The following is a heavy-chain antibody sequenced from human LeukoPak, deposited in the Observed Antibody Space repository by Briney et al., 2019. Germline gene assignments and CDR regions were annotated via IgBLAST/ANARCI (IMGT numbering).Heavy chain of an antibody. Sequence: GASVKVSCKASGYTFTGYYLHWVRQAPGQGLEWMGWINPNSGGTDYAQKIQGRVTMTRDTSISTVYIELSGLTSDDTAMYYCARDASRTAAPDDYWGQGTLVTVSS. CDR3: ARDASRTAAPDDY. D-gene: IGHD2-2*01. V-gene: IGHV1-2*02. CDR2: INPNSGGT. J-gene: IGHJ4*02. CDR1: GYTFTGYY.